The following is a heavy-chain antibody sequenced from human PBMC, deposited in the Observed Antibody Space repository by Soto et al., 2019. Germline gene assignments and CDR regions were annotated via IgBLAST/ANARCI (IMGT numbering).Heavy chain of an antibody. CDR1: GFTFSSYA. V-gene: IGHV3-30-3*01. J-gene: IGHJ2*01. Sequence: QVQLVESGGGVVQPGRSLRLSCAASGFTFSSYAMHWVRQAPGKGLEWVAVISYDGSNKYYADSVKGRFTISRDNSKNTLYLQMNSLRAEDKAVYYCARDPKVVVIEWYFDLWGRGTLVTVSS. CDR3: ARDPKVVVIEWYFDL. D-gene: IGHD3-22*01. CDR2: ISYDGSNK.